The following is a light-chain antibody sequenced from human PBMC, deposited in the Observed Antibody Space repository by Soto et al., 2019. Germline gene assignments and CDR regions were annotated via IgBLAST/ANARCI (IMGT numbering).Light chain of an antibody. Sequence: QSAPTQPPSASGSPGQSVTFSCTGTSSDVGGYNYVSWYQQYPGKAPKLMIYEVYKRHSGVPDRFSGSKSGNTASLTVSGLQPEEEADYYCCAYAGSSTWVFGGGTKLTVL. V-gene: IGLV2-8*01. CDR2: EVY. J-gene: IGLJ2*01. CDR3: CAYAGSSTWV. CDR1: SSDVGGYNY.